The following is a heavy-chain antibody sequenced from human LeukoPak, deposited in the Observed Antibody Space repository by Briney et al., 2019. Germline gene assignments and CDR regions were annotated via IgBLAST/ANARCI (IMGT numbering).Heavy chain of an antibody. CDR1: GYTFTGYY. Sequence: ASGKVSCKASGYTFTGYYMHWVRQAPGQGLEWMGWINPNSGGTNYAQNFQGRVTMTRDTSINTAYMELSRLRSDDTAVYYCAINPDSSGGGSDWYFDLWGRGTLVTVSS. V-gene: IGHV1-2*02. CDR3: AINPDSSGGGSDWYFDL. CDR2: INPNSGGT. D-gene: IGHD3-22*01. J-gene: IGHJ2*01.